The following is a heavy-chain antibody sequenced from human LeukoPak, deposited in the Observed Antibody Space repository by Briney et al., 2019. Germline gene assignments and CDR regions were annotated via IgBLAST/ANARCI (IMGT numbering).Heavy chain of an antibody. V-gene: IGHV3-30*18. Sequence: GGSLRLSCAASGFTVSSNYMSWVRQAPGKGLEWVAVISYDGSNKYYADSVKGRFTISRDNSKNTLYLQMNSLRAEDTAVYYCAKSYYYDSSGYPSGGMDVWGQGTTVTVSS. J-gene: IGHJ6*02. D-gene: IGHD3-22*01. CDR1: GFTVSSNY. CDR3: AKSYYYDSSGYPSGGMDV. CDR2: ISYDGSNK.